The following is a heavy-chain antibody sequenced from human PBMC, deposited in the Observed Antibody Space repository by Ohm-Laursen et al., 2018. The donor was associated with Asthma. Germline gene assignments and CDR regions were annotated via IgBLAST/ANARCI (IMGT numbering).Heavy chain of an antibody. V-gene: IGHV1-69*13. D-gene: IGHD1-26*01. Sequence: SVKVSCKASGGTFSSYAISWVRQAPGQGLEWMGGIIPIFGTANYAQKFQGRVTITADESTSTAYMELSSLRSEDTAVYYCARVVRVGATPMGFDYWGQGTLVTVSS. CDR3: ARVVRVGATPMGFDY. J-gene: IGHJ4*02. CDR1: GGTFSSYA. CDR2: IIPIFGTA.